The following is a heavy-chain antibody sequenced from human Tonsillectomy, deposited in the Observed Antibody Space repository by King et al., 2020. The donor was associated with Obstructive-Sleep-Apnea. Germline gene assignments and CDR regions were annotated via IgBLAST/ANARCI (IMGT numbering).Heavy chain of an antibody. CDR3: AKGDSSAFLSGHGMAV. Sequence: VQLVESGGGVVQPGRSLRLSCAASGFTFSSYGMHWVRQAPGRGLEWVTFIRYDGSNTYYTDSVKGRFTISRDNSKNTLYLQMNSLRAEDTAVYYCAKGDSSAFLSGHGMAVWGQGATVTVSS. D-gene: IGHD6-6*01. J-gene: IGHJ6*02. CDR1: GFTFSSYG. V-gene: IGHV3-30*02. CDR2: IRYDGSNT.